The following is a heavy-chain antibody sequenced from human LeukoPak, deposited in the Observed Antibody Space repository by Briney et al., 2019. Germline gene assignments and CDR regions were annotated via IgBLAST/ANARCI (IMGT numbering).Heavy chain of an antibody. V-gene: IGHV4-59*08. Sequence: SETLSLTCTVSAGSISSYYWSWIRQPPGKGLEWIGYIYYSGSTNYNPSLKSRVTISVDTSKNQFSLKLSSVTAADTAVYYCARGFLYYFDYWGQGTLVTVSS. CDR3: ARGFLYYFDY. J-gene: IGHJ4*02. CDR2: IYYSGST. CDR1: AGSISSYY.